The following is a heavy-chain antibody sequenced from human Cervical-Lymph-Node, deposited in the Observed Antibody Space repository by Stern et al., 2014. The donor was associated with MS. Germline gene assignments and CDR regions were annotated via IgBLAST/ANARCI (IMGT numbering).Heavy chain of an antibody. CDR2: LGWNSEGR. CDR3: AKADDYAAGIDA. Sequence: EVQLVESGGGMVQPGRSLRLSCEASGFKFDDFAMHWVRQAPGKGREWVSGLGWNSEGRGYADSVQGRFTISRDNAKSSLYLQMNSLGADDTALYYCAKADDYAAGIDAWGQGTLVVVSS. J-gene: IGHJ5*02. CDR1: GFKFDDFA. D-gene: IGHD3-16*01. V-gene: IGHV3-9*01.